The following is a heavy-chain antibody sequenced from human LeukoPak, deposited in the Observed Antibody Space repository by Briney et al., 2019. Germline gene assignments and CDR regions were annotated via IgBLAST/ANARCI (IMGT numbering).Heavy chain of an antibody. J-gene: IGHJ5*02. CDR2: IKQDGSEK. Sequence: GGSLRLSCAASGFTFSSYWMSWVRQAPGKGLEWVANIKQDGSEKYYVDSVKGRFTISRDNAKNSLYLQMNSLRAEDTAVYYCASSKGRLWFGELSLPRFDPWGQGTLVTVSS. CDR3: ASSKGRLWFGELSLPRFDP. D-gene: IGHD3-10*01. V-gene: IGHV3-7*01. CDR1: GFTFSSYW.